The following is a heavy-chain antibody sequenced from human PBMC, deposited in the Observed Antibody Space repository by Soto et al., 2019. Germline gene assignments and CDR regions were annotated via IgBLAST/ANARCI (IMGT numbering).Heavy chain of an antibody. J-gene: IGHJ5*02. CDR3: ARSPAPMVVRQSDSLNWFDP. CDR2: INAGNGNT. Sequence: ASVKVSCKASGYTFTSYAMHWVRQAPGQRLEWMGWINAGNGNTKYSQKFQGRVTITRDTSASTAYMELSSLRSEDTAVYYCARSPAPMVVRQSDSLNWFDPWGQGTMVTVSS. V-gene: IGHV1-3*01. CDR1: GYTFTSYA. D-gene: IGHD3-10*01.